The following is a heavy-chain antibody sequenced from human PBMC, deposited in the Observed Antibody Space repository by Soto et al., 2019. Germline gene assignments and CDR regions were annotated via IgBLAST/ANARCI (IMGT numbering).Heavy chain of an antibody. CDR1: GFTFSDYY. CDR2: ITSSGSPI. V-gene: IGHV3-11*01. Sequence: QVQLVESGGGLVEPGGSLRLSCAASGFTFSDYYMTWFRQAPGKGLEWVSYITSSGSPIYYADSLKGRFTVSRDNATNSLYLQMNSLRADETGVYYCARGRYSLGPWGQGTLVTVSS. CDR3: ARGRYSLGP. J-gene: IGHJ5*02. D-gene: IGHD2-15*01.